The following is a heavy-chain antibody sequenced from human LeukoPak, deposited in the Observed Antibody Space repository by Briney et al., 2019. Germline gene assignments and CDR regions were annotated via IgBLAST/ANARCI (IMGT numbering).Heavy chain of an antibody. CDR3: ARLGSSVYYDAFDI. V-gene: IGHV5-51*01. CDR2: VYPGDSDT. CDR1: GYNFATYW. J-gene: IGHJ3*02. Sequence: GESLKISCKGYGYNFATYWIGWVRQMPGKGLEWMGIVYPGDSDTRYSPSFQGQVTISADKSISTAYLQWSSLKASDTAMYYCARLGSSVYYDAFDIWGQGTMVTVSS. D-gene: IGHD3-22*01.